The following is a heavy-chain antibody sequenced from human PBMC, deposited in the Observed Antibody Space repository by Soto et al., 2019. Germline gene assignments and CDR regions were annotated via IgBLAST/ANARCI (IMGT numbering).Heavy chain of an antibody. V-gene: IGHV1-69*06. CDR3: ARGGALSTSWYWGDGLDS. CDR2: IIPVFGTP. J-gene: IGHJ4*02. D-gene: IGHD6-13*01. CDR1: GYSFSSHA. Sequence: QVQLEQSGSEVQKSGSSVKVSCKASGYSFSSHAITWVRQAPGQGLEWMGGIIPVFGTPTYAQKFQGRLTISAHKSKNTYSRELRSLRYEATAVYYCARGGALSTSWYWGDGLDSWGQGTQVTVSS.